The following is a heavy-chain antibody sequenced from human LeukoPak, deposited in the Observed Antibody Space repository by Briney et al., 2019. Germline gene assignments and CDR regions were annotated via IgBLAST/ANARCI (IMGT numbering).Heavy chain of an antibody. CDR1: GFTFSSYW. D-gene: IGHD2-21*01. Sequence: PGGSLRLSCAASGFTFSSYWTSWVRQAPGKGLEWVANIKLDGSYKYYVDSVKGRFTISRDNAKNSLYLQMNSLRAEDTAVYYCARAARGCLSVVDYWGQGTLVTVSS. CDR2: IKLDGSYK. V-gene: IGHV3-7*01. CDR3: ARAARGCLSVVDY. J-gene: IGHJ4*02.